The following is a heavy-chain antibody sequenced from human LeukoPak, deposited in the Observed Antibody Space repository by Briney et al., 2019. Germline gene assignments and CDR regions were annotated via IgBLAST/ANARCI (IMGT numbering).Heavy chain of an antibody. CDR3: ASTRDGYNWNSFDY. CDR1: GGSISSYY. Sequence: PSETLSLTCTVSGGSISSYYWSWIRQPPGKGLEWIGYIYYSGSTNYNPSLKSRVTISVDTSKNQFSLKLSSVTAADTAVYYCASTRDGYNWNSFDYWGQGTLVTVSP. CDR2: IYYSGST. J-gene: IGHJ4*02. V-gene: IGHV4-59*01. D-gene: IGHD1-20*01.